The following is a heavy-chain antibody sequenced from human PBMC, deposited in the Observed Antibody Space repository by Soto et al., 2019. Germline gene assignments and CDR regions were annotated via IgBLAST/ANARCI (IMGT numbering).Heavy chain of an antibody. CDR1: GYTLTDLS. CDR2: FDPEDGET. D-gene: IGHD3-3*01. Sequence: GASVKVSCKVSGYTLTDLSMHWVRQAPGKGLEWMGGFDPEDGETIYAQKFQGRVTMTEDTSTDTAYMELSSLRSEDTAVYYCATVGAYDFWSGRYYYGMDVWGQGTTVTVSS. V-gene: IGHV1-24*01. CDR3: ATVGAYDFWSGRYYYGMDV. J-gene: IGHJ6*02.